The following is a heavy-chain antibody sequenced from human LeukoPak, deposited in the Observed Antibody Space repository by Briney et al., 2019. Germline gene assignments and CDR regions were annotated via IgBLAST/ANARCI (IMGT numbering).Heavy chain of an antibody. Sequence: GGSLRLCCAASGFTFSSYEMNWVRQATGKGLEWVSYISSSGSTIYYADSVKGRFTISRDNAKNSLYLQMNSLRAEDTAVYYCARQTAIAPFDYWGQGTLVTVSS. V-gene: IGHV3-48*03. CDR2: ISSSGSTI. D-gene: IGHD5-18*01. CDR3: ARQTAIAPFDY. CDR1: GFTFSSYE. J-gene: IGHJ4*02.